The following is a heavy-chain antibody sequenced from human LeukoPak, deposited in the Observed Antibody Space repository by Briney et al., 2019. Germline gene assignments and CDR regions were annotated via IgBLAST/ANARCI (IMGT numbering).Heavy chain of an antibody. V-gene: IGHV4-59*08. D-gene: IGHD1-26*01. Sequence: SETLSLTCTVSGSMYNYYWSWIRQPPGKGLEWIGYIHYSGSTNYNPSLKSRVTMSLDTSKNQVSLKLNSVTAADTTVYYCARHISSGGTYAHFDYWGQGTLVTVSS. J-gene: IGHJ4*02. CDR2: IHYSGST. CDR3: ARHISSGGTYAHFDY. CDR1: GSMYNYY.